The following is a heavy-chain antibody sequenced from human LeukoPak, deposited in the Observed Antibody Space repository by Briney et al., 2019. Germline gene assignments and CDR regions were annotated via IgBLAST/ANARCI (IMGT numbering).Heavy chain of an antibody. CDR1: GYTFTTYD. J-gene: IGHJ4*02. Sequence: ASVKVSCKASGYTFTTYDINWVLQAPGQGLEWMGRISAYNGNTNYEQKLQGRVTMTTDTSTRTAYMELRSLRSDDTAVYYCARVATGTRSFDYWGQGTLVTVSS. CDR3: ARVATGTRSFDY. CDR2: ISAYNGNT. V-gene: IGHV1-18*01. D-gene: IGHD1/OR15-1a*01.